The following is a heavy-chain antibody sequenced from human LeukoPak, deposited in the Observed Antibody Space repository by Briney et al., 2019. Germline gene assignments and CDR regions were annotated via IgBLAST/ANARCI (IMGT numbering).Heavy chain of an antibody. CDR3: ARVVAATRIDY. CDR1: GYTFTDYY. D-gene: IGHD2-15*01. CDR2: INPNSGGT. J-gene: IGHJ4*02. V-gene: IGHV1-2*02. Sequence: GASVKVSCKASGYTFTDYYMHWVRQAPGQGLECMGWINPNSGGTNYAQKFQGRVTMTRDTSTSTAYMELSRLTSDDTAIYYCARVVAATRIDYWGQGTLVTVSS.